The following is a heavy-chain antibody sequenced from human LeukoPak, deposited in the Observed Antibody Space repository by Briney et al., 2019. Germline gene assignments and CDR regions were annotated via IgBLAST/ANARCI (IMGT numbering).Heavy chain of an antibody. D-gene: IGHD2-21*02. J-gene: IGHJ4*02. CDR2: IYYSGST. CDR3: ARVNGGYLPLDY. CDR1: GGSISSSSYY. Sequence: PSETLSLTCTVSGGSISSSSYYWGWIRQPPGKGLEWIGTIYYSGSTYYNPSLKSRVTISVDTSKNQFSLKLSSVTAADTAVYYCARVNGGYLPLDYWGQGTLVTVSS. V-gene: IGHV4-39*07.